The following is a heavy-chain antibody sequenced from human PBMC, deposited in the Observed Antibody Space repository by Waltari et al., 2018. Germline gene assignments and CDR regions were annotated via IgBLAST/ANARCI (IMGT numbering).Heavy chain of an antibody. CDR2: IYYSGST. CDR1: GGSISSSSYY. D-gene: IGHD3-22*01. J-gene: IGHJ4*02. Sequence: QLQLQESGPGLVKPSETLSLTCTVSGGSISSSSYYWGWIRQPPGKGLEWIGSIYYSGSTYYNPSLKRRFTISVDTSKNQFSLKLSSVTAADTAVYYCASTVYYDSSGWTYYFDYWGQGTLVTVSS. CDR3: ASTVYYDSSGWTYYFDY. V-gene: IGHV4-39*01.